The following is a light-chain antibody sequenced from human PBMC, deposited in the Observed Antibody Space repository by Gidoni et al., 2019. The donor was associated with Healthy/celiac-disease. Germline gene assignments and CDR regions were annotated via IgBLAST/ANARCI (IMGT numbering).Light chain of an antibody. V-gene: IGKV1-NL1*01. Sequence: DIQMTQSPSSLSASVGDRVTITCRASQGISNSLAWYQQKPGKAPKLLLYAASRLESGVPSRFSGSGSGTDYTLTISSLQPGDFATYYCQQYYSTPPEYTFGQGTKLEIK. CDR1: QGISNS. CDR2: AAS. CDR3: QQYYSTPPEYT. J-gene: IGKJ2*01.